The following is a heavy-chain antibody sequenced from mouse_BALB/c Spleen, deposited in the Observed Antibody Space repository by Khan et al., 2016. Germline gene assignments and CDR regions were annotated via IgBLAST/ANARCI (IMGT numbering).Heavy chain of an antibody. V-gene: IGHV1-69*02. CDR1: GYTFTSFW. CDR2: IYPSDSYT. Sequence: QVQLQQPGAELVRPGASVKLSCKASGYTFTSFWINWVKQRPGQGLEWIGHIYPSDSYTDYHQKFKDRATLTVDKSSNPAYMQLNSPTSEDSAVYYCTRGTGYLDYWGQGTTLTVSS. D-gene: IGHD3-3*01. CDR3: TRGTGYLDY. J-gene: IGHJ2*01.